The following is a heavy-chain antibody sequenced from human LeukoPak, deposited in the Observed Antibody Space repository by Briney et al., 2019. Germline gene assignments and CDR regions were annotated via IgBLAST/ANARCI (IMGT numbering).Heavy chain of an antibody. Sequence: SETLSLTCAVYGGSFSGYYWSWIRQPPGKGLEWIGEINHSGSTNYNPSLKSRVTISVDTSKNQFSLKLSSVTAADTAVYYCASGGYDILTGEKRDYWGQGTLVTVPS. CDR3: ASGGYDILTGEKRDY. V-gene: IGHV4-34*01. J-gene: IGHJ4*02. CDR2: INHSGST. D-gene: IGHD3-9*01. CDR1: GGSFSGYY.